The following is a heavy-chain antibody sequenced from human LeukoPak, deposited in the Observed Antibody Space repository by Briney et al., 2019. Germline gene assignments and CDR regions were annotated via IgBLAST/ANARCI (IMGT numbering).Heavy chain of an antibody. CDR1: GYTFTSYG. CDR2: MNPNSGNT. Sequence: GASVKVSCKASGYTFTSYGINWVRQATGQGLEWMGWMNPNSGNTGYAQKFQGRVTITRNTSISTAYMELSSLRSEDTAVYYCARCVYISSGWYGIDYYYYMDVWGKGTTVTVSS. D-gene: IGHD6-19*01. CDR3: ARCVYISSGWYGIDYYYYMDV. V-gene: IGHV1-8*03. J-gene: IGHJ6*03.